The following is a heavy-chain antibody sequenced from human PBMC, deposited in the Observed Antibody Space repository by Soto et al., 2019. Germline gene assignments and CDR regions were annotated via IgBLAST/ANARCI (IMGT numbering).Heavy chain of an antibody. CDR1: GFSLSTSGAG. CDR2: ISWKDDK. Sequence: QITLKESGPPLVKPTQTFTLTCTYSGFSLSTSGAGVGWIRQPPGKALEWLALISWKDDKRYNPGLESRLTITTDTSKNQVILTLTNMDPVDTATYSCAHMYGGNNYRWYFDSWGQGTLVTVTS. J-gene: IGHJ4*02. D-gene: IGHD5-18*01. V-gene: IGHV2-5*01. CDR3: AHMYGGNNYRWYFDS.